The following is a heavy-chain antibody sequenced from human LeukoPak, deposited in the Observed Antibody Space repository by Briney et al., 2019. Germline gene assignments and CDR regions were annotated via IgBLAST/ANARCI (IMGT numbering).Heavy chain of an antibody. CDR3: ARRYYSDSRDYYQAYYFDY. CDR2: IYPADSDT. J-gene: IGHJ4*02. CDR1: GYSFATFW. V-gene: IGHV5-51*01. D-gene: IGHD3-22*01. Sequence: GESLKISCKGSGYSFATFWIGWVRQMPGKGLEWKGVIYPADSDTRYSPSFQGQVTISADKSINTAYLQWSSLRASDTAMYYCARRYYSDSRDYYQAYYFDYWGQGTLVTVSS.